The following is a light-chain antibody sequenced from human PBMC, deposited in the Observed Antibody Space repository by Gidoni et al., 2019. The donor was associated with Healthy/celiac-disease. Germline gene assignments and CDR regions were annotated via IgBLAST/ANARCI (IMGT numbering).Light chain of an antibody. CDR1: QSVSSSY. Sequence: ELVLTQSPGTLSLSPGERATLSCRASQSVSSSYLAWYQQKPGQAPRLLIYGASSRATGIPDRFSGSGSGTDFTLTISRLEPEDIAVYYCQQYGSSPHLTFGGGTKVEIK. V-gene: IGKV3-20*01. CDR3: QQYGSSPHLT. J-gene: IGKJ4*02. CDR2: GAS.